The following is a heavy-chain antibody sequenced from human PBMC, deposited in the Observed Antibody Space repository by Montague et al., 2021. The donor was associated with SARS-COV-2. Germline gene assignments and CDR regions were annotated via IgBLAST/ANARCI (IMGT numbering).Heavy chain of an antibody. CDR1: GGSISSSNW. CDR3: ARTNSSGWYGYYYYGMDV. CDR2: IYHSGST. J-gene: IGHJ6*02. V-gene: IGHV4-4*02. D-gene: IGHD6-19*01. Sequence: SETLSLTCAVSGGSISSSNWWSWVRPPPGKGLEWIGEIYHSGSTNYNPSLKSRVTISVDKSKNQFSLKLSSVTAADTAVYYCARTNSSGWYGYYYYGMDVWGQGTTVTVSS.